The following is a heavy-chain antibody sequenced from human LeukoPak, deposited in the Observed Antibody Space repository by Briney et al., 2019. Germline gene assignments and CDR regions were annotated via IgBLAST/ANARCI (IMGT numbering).Heavy chain of an antibody. V-gene: IGHV4-39*01. Sequence: PSETLSLTCTVSGGSISSSSAYWGWIRQPPGKGLEWIGSIYYSKNTYYNPSLKSRVTISADTSKNQFSLTLGSVSATDTAVYYCASRAFYDSSGLDFWGQGILVTVSS. CDR1: GGSISSSSAY. D-gene: IGHD3-22*01. CDR3: ASRAFYDSSGLDF. J-gene: IGHJ4*02. CDR2: IYYSKNT.